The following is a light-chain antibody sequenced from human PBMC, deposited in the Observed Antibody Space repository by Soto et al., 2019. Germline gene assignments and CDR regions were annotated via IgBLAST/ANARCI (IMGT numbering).Light chain of an antibody. Sequence: QSALTQPRSVSGSPGQSVTISCTGTSSDVGGYNYVSWYQQHPGKAPKLIIYEVSNRPSGVSNRFSGSKSGDTASLTSSGLHAEDEADFYCSSYTSSSTLYVFGTGTKVTVL. CDR2: EVS. CDR1: SSDVGGYNY. J-gene: IGLJ1*01. V-gene: IGLV2-14*01. CDR3: SSYTSSSTLYV.